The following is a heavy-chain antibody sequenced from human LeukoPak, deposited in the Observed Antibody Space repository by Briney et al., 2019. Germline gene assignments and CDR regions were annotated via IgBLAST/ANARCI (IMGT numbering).Heavy chain of an antibody. CDR3: ARHYTSGWDLDY. J-gene: IGHJ4*02. D-gene: IGHD6-19*01. V-gene: IGHV4-59*08. CDR2: IFYSGST. Sequence: SETLSLTCTVSGGSITGYYWSWIRQPPGKGLEWIGYIFYSGSTSYNPSLKSRVTISVDTSKNQFSLKLTSVTAADTAVYYCARHYTSGWDLDYWGQGTLVTVSP. CDR1: GGSITGYY.